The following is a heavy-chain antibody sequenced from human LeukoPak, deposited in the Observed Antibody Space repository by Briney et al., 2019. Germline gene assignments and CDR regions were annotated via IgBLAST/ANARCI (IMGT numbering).Heavy chain of an antibody. J-gene: IGHJ4*02. Sequence: GGSLRLSCAASAFTFRSYAMIWVRQAPGKGLERVSGISGSGGSTYYSDPAKGRFTISRDNSNNTLYPQMNSLRAEDTAVYYCAKGAASRGYTYVANWGQGTLVTVSS. CDR2: ISGSGGST. CDR3: AKGAASRGYTYVAN. D-gene: IGHD5-18*01. CDR1: AFTFRSYA. V-gene: IGHV3-23*01.